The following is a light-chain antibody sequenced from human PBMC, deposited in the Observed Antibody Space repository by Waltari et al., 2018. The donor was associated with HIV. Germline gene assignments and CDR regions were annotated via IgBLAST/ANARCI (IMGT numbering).Light chain of an antibody. CDR1: TSAIRRKS. CDR2: SSY. J-gene: IGLJ3*02. V-gene: IGLV1-44*01. Sequence: QHMLTPPPSAPATPVQRVTFSCSGTSAIRRKSLNLYQQLPGMAPKLLIYSSYLRPSGVSDRFSGSKSGTSASLAIRGLQSDDEATYFCAAWIDGRGVFGGGTQLTVL. CDR3: AAWIDGRGV.